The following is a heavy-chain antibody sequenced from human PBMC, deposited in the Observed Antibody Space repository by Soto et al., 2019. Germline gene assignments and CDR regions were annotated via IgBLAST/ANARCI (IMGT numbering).Heavy chain of an antibody. J-gene: IGHJ4*02. CDR1: GFTFSDYY. CDR3: ARGPHNYYDSSGYYYDFDY. D-gene: IGHD3-22*01. CDR2: ISSSGSTI. Sequence: QVQLVESGGGLVKPGGSLRLSCAASGFTFSDYYMSWIRQAPGKGLEWVSYISSSGSTIYYADSVKGRFTISRDNAKNXLXXQMNSLRAEDTAVYYCARGPHNYYDSSGYYYDFDYWGQGTLVTVSS. V-gene: IGHV3-11*01.